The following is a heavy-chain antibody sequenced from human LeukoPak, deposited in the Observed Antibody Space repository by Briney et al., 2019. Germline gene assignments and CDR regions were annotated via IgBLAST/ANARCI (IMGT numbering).Heavy chain of an antibody. J-gene: IGHJ6*03. D-gene: IGHD3-10*01. CDR2: IYTSGST. Sequence: RPSQTLSLTCTVSGGSISSGSYYWSWIRQPAGKGLEWIGRIYTSGSTNYNPSLKSRVAISVDTSKNQSSLKLSYVTAADTAVYYCARSPLTISGGNFYYYMDVWGKGTTVTVS. V-gene: IGHV4-61*02. CDR1: GGSISSGSYY. CDR3: ARSPLTISGGNFYYYMDV.